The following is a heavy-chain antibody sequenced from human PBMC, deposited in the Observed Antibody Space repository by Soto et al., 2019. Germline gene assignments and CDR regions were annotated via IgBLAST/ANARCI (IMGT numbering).Heavy chain of an antibody. CDR1: GFTFSTYA. V-gene: IGHV3-30*04. J-gene: IGHJ4*02. D-gene: IGHD3-22*01. Sequence: QVQLVESGGGVVQPGRSLRLSCAASGFTFSTYAMHWVRQAPGKGLVWVAVISYDGRNKYYADSVKGRFTISRDNSKNTLYLQMNSLRAEDTAVYYCARTTYYYDSSGYDYWGQGTLVTVSS. CDR2: ISYDGRNK. CDR3: ARTTYYYDSSGYDY.